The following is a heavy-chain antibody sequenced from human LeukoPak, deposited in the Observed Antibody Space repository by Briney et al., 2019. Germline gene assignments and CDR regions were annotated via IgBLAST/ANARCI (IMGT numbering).Heavy chain of an antibody. D-gene: IGHD2-15*01. Sequence: GGSLRLSCAAAGFILSNYAMHWVRQAPGKGLEWVAVISYDASNKYYADSVKGRFTISRDNAKNTLYLQMNSLRAGDTAVYYCASTPNGVAAIYFDYWGQGTLVTVSS. CDR3: ASTPNGVAAIYFDY. J-gene: IGHJ4*02. CDR2: ISYDASNK. V-gene: IGHV3-30*04. CDR1: GFILSNYA.